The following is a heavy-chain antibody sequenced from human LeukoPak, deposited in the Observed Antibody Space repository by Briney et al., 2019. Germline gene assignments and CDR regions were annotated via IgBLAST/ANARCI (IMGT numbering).Heavy chain of an antibody. CDR2: ISHTGST. D-gene: IGHD6-6*01. J-gene: IGHJ4*02. V-gene: IGHV4-59*01. CDR1: GDSISNYY. CDR3: ARAIAARPGASDY. Sequence: NPSETLSLTCTVSGDSISNYYWTWIRQTPGKGLEWIGYISHTGSTAYNPSLKSRVTISLDTSKNQFSLKLSSVTAADTAVYYCARAIAARPGASDYWGQGTLVTVSS.